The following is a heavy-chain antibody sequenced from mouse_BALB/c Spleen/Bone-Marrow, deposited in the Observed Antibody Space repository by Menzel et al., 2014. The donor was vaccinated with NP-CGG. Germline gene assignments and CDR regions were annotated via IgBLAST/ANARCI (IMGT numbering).Heavy chain of an antibody. D-gene: IGHD1-1*01. CDR2: IWAGGST. J-gene: IGHJ4*01. CDR3: ARGSYYEGAMDY. Sequence: QVQLKESGPGLVAPSPGLSITCTVSGFSLTSYGVHWVRQPPGKVLEWLGVIWAGGSTNYNSALMSRLSISKDNSKSQVFLKMNSLQTDDTAMYYCARGSYYEGAMDYWGQGTSVTVSS. CDR1: GFSLTSYG. V-gene: IGHV2-9*02.